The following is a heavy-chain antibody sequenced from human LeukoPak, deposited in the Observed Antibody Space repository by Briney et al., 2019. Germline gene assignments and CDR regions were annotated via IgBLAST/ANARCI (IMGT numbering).Heavy chain of an antibody. V-gene: IGHV3-30-3*01. CDR2: ISYDGSNK. J-gene: IGHJ3*02. CDR3: ARDLRDYYDSLDAFDI. Sequence: PGGSLRLSCVASGFTFSSYAMHWVRQAPGKGLEWVAVISYDGSNKYYADSVKGRFTISRDNSKNTLYLQMNSLRAEDTAVYYCARDLRDYYDSLDAFDIWGQGTMVTVSS. D-gene: IGHD3-22*01. CDR1: GFTFSSYA.